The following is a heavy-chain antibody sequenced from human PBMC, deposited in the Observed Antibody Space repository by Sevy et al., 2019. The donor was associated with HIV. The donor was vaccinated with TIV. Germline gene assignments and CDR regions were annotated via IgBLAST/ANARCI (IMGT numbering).Heavy chain of an antibody. CDR2: ISRSGGST. D-gene: IGHD2-2*01. V-gene: IGHV3-23*01. CDR1: GFTFSNYA. CDR3: AKVDVVVPVADYGMDV. J-gene: IGHJ6*02. Sequence: GGSVRLSCAASGFTFSNYAMSWVRQAPGKGLEWVSSISRSGGSTYYADSVKGRFTISRDNSKNTLYLQMNSLRAEDTAVYYCAKVDVVVPVADYGMDVWGQGTTVTVSS.